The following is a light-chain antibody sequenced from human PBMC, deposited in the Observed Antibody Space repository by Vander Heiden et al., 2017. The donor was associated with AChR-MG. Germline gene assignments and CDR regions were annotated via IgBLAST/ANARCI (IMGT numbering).Light chain of an antibody. CDR3: QQANSIPFT. CDR1: QPIASW. J-gene: IGKJ4*01. CDR2: GAS. Sequence: DIQMTQSPSSVSASVGDRVTITCRASQPIASWLAWYQQKPGEAPELLIHGASSLQSGVPSRFSGSGSGTEFILTISSLQPEDFATYYCQQANSIPFTFPCGAKVAI. V-gene: IGKV1-12*02.